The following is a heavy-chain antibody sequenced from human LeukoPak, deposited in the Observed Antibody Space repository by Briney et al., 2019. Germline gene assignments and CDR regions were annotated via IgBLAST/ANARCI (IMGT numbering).Heavy chain of an antibody. Sequence: SQTLSLTCTVSGGSISSGGYYWSWIRQHPGKGLEWIGYIYYSGSTYYNPSLKSRVTISVDTSRNQFSLKLSSVSAADTAVYYCARGGGDVYNVFDYWGQGTLVTVSS. V-gene: IGHV4-31*03. D-gene: IGHD5-24*01. CDR3: ARGGGDVYNVFDY. J-gene: IGHJ4*02. CDR1: GGSISSGGYY. CDR2: IYYSGST.